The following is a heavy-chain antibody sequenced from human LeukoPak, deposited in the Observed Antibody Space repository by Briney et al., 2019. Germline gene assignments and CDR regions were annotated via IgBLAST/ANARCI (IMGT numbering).Heavy chain of an antibody. CDR1: GFTFASYA. CDR3: ARQIVATTYDY. V-gene: IGHV3-21*01. D-gene: IGHD5-12*01. Sequence: GGSLRLSCAASGFTFASYAMSWVRQAPGKGLEWVSTFSASGNYTYYADSVKGRFTISRDNAKNSLYLQMNSLRAEDAAVYYCARQIVATTYDYWGQGTLVTVSS. CDR2: FSASGNYT. J-gene: IGHJ4*02.